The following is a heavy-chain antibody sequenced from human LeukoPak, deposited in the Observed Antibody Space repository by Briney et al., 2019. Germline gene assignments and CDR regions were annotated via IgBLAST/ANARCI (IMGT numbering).Heavy chain of an antibody. CDR3: ARDLWFGEWWESPMVY. CDR2: INAGNGNT. V-gene: IGHV1-3*01. Sequence: ASVKVSCKASRYTFTSYAMHWVRQAPGQRLEWMGWINAGNGNTKYSQKFQGRVTITRDTSASTAYMELSSLRSEDSAVYYCARDLWFGEWWESPMVYWGQGTLVTVSS. J-gene: IGHJ4*02. CDR1: RYTFTSYA. D-gene: IGHD3-10*01.